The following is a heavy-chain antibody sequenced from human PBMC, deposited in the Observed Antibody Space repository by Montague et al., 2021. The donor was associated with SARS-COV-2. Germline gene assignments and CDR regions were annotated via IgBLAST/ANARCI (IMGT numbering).Heavy chain of an antibody. J-gene: IGHJ4*02. V-gene: IGHV4-39*02. CDR1: SGSIISSGYY. CDR3: VGGVIRGVTTPFDY. Sequence: SETLSLTCSVSSGSIISSGYYWVWIRQPPGKELEGIGNIYYSGTTYYNPSLQSRSTISVDTSKNHLSLTLRSVTAADAAVYFCVGGVIRGVTTPFDYWGQGSQVTVSS. CDR2: IYYSGTT. D-gene: IGHD3-10*01.